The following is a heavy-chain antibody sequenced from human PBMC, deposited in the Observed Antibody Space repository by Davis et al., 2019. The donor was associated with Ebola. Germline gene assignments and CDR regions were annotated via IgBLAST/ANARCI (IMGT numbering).Heavy chain of an antibody. CDR3: ARKGYSGYDFVPAPIAAAGDLDY. CDR1: GFTFSSYA. D-gene: IGHD5-12*01. CDR2: ISYDGSNK. Sequence: PGGSLKISCAASGFTFSSYAMHWVRQAPGKGLEWVAVISYDGSNKYYADSVKGRFTISRDNSKNTLYLQMNSLRAEDTAVYYCARKGYSGYDFVPAPIAAAGDLDYWGQGTLVTVSS. J-gene: IGHJ4*02. V-gene: IGHV3-30*04.